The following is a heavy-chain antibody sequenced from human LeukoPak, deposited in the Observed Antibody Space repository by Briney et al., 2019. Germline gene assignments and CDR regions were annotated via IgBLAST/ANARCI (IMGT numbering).Heavy chain of an antibody. CDR3: ARQNGYYKRGYFDY. D-gene: IGHD1-26*01. V-gene: IGHV5-51*01. Sequence: GESLKISCKGSGYSFTAYWIVWVRQMPGKGLEWMGIIYPGDSDTGYSPSFQGQVTISADKSINTAYLQWSSLKASDTAIYYCARQNGYYKRGYFDYWGQGTLVTVSS. CDR1: GYSFTAYW. CDR2: IYPGDSDT. J-gene: IGHJ4*02.